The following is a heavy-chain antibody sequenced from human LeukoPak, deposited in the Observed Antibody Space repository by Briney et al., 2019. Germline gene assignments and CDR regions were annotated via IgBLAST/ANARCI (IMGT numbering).Heavy chain of an antibody. V-gene: IGHV3-30*02. Sequence: GGSLRLSCAASGFTFSSYGMHWVRQAPGKGLEWVAFIRYDGSNKYYADSVKGRFTISRDNSKKTLYLQMNSLRPEDTAVYYCAKDFSVYYYDSRVLDYWGQGTLVTVS. CDR1: GFTFSSYG. J-gene: IGHJ4*02. CDR2: IRYDGSNK. D-gene: IGHD3-22*01. CDR3: AKDFSVYYYDSRVLDY.